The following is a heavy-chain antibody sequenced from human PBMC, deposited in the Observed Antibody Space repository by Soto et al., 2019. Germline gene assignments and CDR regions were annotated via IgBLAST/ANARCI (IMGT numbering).Heavy chain of an antibody. CDR3: ARLGARYYDFWSGASYYYYYYMDV. D-gene: IGHD3-3*01. V-gene: IGHV4-39*01. Sequence: QLQLQESGPGLVKPSETLSLTCTVSGGSISSSSYYWGWIRQPPGKGLEWIGSIYYSGSTYYNPSLKSRVTISVDTSKNQFSLKLSSVTAADTAVYYCARLGARYYDFWSGASYYYYYYMDVWGKGTTVTVSS. J-gene: IGHJ6*03. CDR1: GGSISSSSYY. CDR2: IYYSGST.